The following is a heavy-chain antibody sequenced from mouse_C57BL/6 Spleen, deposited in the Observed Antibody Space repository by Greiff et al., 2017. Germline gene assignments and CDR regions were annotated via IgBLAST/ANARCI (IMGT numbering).Heavy chain of an antibody. CDR3: ARDRYNYAMDY. J-gene: IGHJ4*01. D-gene: IGHD1-1*01. Sequence: EVKLQESGGGLVKPGGSLKLSCAASGFTFSSYAMSWVRQTPEKRLEWVATISDGGSYTYYPDNVKGRFTISRDNAKNNLYLQMSHLKSEDTAMYYCARDRYNYAMDYWGQGTSVTVSS. CDR2: ISDGGSYT. V-gene: IGHV5-4*01. CDR1: GFTFSSYA.